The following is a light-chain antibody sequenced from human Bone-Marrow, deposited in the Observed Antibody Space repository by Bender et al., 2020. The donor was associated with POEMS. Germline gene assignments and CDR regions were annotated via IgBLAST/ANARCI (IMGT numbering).Light chain of an antibody. Sequence: QSALTQPASVSGSPGQSITISCTGTSSDVGGYNYVSWYQQHPGKAPKLMIYDVSERPSGVSNRFSGSKSGNTASLTISGLQPDDEADYYCCSYAGSNTAFGGGTKLTVL. CDR2: DVS. J-gene: IGLJ2*01. CDR3: CSYAGSNTA. CDR1: SSDVGGYNY. V-gene: IGLV2-14*01.